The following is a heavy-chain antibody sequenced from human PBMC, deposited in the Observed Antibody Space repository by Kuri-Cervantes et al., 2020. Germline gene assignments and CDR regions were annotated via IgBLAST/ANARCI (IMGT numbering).Heavy chain of an antibody. D-gene: IGHD2-15*01. J-gene: IGHJ4*02. Sequence: SLKISCAASGFTFDDYAMHWVRQAPGKGLEWVSGISWNSGSIGYADSVKGRFTISRDNAKNSLYLQMNSLRAEDTAVYYCARDAAGGAHTDYWGQGTLVTVSS. CDR1: GFTFDDYA. CDR3: ARDAAGGAHTDY. CDR2: ISWNSGSI. V-gene: IGHV3-9*01.